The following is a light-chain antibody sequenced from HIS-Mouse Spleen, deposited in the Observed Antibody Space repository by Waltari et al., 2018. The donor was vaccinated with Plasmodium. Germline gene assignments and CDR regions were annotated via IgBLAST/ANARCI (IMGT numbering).Light chain of an antibody. CDR3: YSTDSSGNHRV. J-gene: IGLJ3*02. CDR2: EDS. Sequence: SYELPPPPSVSVSPGQTARITRSGDALPTKYAYWYQQKSGQAPVLVIYEDSKRPSGIPERFSGSSSGTMATLTISGAQVEDEADYYCYSTDSSGNHRVFGGGTKLTVL. CDR1: ALPTKY. V-gene: IGLV3-10*01.